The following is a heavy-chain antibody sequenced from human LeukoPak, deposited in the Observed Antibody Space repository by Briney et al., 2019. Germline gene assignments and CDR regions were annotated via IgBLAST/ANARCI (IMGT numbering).Heavy chain of an antibody. V-gene: IGHV4-39*01. CDR1: GGSISSSSYY. Sequence: SETLSLTCTVSGGSISSSSYYWGWIRQPPGKGLEWIGSIYYSGSTYYNPSLKSRVTISVDTSKNQFSLMLTSVTAADTAVYYCARRRPDRVAFDIWGLGTLVTVSS. J-gene: IGHJ3*02. CDR2: IYYSGST. CDR3: ARRRPDRVAFDI. D-gene: IGHD3-16*02.